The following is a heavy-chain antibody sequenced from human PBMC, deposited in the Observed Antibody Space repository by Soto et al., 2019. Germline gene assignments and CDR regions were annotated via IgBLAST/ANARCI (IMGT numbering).Heavy chain of an antibody. Sequence: EVQLVESGGGLVQPGGSLRLSCAASGFTVSSNYMSWVRQAPGKGLEWVSVIYSGGSTYYADSVKGRFTISRDNSKNTLYLQMNSLRAEDTAVYYCARDRKYSGYPRYMDVWGKGTTVTVSS. J-gene: IGHJ6*03. CDR2: IYSGGST. CDR3: ARDRKYSGYPRYMDV. CDR1: GFTVSSNY. V-gene: IGHV3-66*01. D-gene: IGHD5-12*01.